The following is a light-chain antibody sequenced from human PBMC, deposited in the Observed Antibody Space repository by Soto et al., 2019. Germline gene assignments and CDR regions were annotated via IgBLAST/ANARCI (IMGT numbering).Light chain of an antibody. CDR3: QQSYSTPYT. CDR1: QSISTY. Sequence: DIQMTQSPSSLSASVGDRVTINCRASQSISTYLNWYQQKPGKAPNLLIYVASSLQSGVPSRFTGSGSGTDFTLTISSLQPEDFATYFCQQSYSTPYTVGQGTKLEI. CDR2: VAS. V-gene: IGKV1-39*01. J-gene: IGKJ2*01.